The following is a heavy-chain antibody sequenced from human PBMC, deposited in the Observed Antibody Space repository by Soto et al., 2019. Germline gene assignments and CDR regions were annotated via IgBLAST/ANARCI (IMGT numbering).Heavy chain of an antibody. D-gene: IGHD1-7*01. J-gene: IGHJ4*02. CDR3: ARESGDNWDYEAY. CDR1: GGSISSYH. CDR2: IYTSGNT. V-gene: IGHV4-4*07. Sequence: SETLSLTCTVSGGSISSYHWSWIRQSAGKGLEWIGRIYTSGNTHYNPSLKSRVTVSIDTSKNQFFLTVNSVTATDSAVYYCARESGDNWDYEAYWGQGTPVTVSS.